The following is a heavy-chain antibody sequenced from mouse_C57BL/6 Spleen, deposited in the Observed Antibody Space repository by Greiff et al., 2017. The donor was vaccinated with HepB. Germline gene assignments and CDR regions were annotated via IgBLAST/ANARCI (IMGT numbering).Heavy chain of an antibody. Sequence: EVKLVESGGGLVKPGGSLKLSCAASGFTFSSYGMSWVRQTPDKRLEWVATISSGGSYTYYPDSVKGRFTISRDNAKNTLYLQMSSLKSEDTAMYYCARHGALGAMDYWGQGTSVTVSS. V-gene: IGHV5-6*03. CDR1: GFTFSSYG. J-gene: IGHJ4*01. D-gene: IGHD3-1*01. CDR3: ARHGALGAMDY. CDR2: ISSGGSYT.